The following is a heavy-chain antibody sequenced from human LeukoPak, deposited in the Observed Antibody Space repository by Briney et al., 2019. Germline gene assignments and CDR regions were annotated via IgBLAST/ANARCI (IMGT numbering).Heavy chain of an antibody. Sequence: VASVKVSCKASGGTFSSYAISWVRQAPGQGLEWMRGIIPLFGTANYAQKFQGRVTITTDESTSTAYMELSSLRSEDTAVYYCARDRIASYQNWFDPWGQGTLVTVSS. V-gene: IGHV1-69*05. D-gene: IGHD6-13*01. CDR2: IIPLFGTA. CDR3: ARDRIASYQNWFDP. CDR1: GGTFSSYA. J-gene: IGHJ5*02.